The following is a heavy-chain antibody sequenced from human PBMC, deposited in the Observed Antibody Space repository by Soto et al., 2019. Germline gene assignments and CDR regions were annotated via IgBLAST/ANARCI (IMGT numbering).Heavy chain of an antibody. J-gene: IGHJ6*02. CDR1: EFTFSSYV. Sequence: GGSLSLSCTASEFTFSSYVMHWVRQAPGKGLEWVAVISYDGSNKYYADSVKGRFTISRDNSKNTLYLQMNSLRAEDTAVYYCAKSAKNSSGSYYYYGMDVWGQGTTVTVSS. V-gene: IGHV3-30*18. CDR2: ISYDGSNK. D-gene: IGHD6-19*01. CDR3: AKSAKNSSGSYYYYGMDV.